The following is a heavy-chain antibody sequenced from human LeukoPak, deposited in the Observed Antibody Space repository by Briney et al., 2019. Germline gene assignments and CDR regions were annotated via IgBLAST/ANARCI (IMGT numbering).Heavy chain of an antibody. V-gene: IGHV1-46*01. CDR3: ARGGRGYSYGRELDY. CDR2: INPSGGST. CDR1: GYTFTSYY. D-gene: IGHD5-18*01. J-gene: IGHJ4*02. Sequence: ASVKVSCKASGYTFTSYYMHWVRQAPGQGLEWMGIINPSGGSTSYAQKFQGRVTMTTDTSTSTVYMELRSLRSDDTAVYYCARGGRGYSYGRELDYWGQGTLVTVSS.